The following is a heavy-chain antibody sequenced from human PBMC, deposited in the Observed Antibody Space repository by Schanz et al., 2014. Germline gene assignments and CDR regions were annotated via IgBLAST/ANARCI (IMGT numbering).Heavy chain of an antibody. CDR1: GVSVSSGGDY. Sequence: QVLLQESGPVLVKPSETLSLTCTVSGVSVSSGGDYWSWIRQHPGKGLEWIGFISYSGSTYYNPSLKRRVTISVDTSKNQFSLNLSSATAADTAVYYCARDRGHGDLPGDIWGQGTMVTVSS. V-gene: IGHV4-31*03. D-gene: IGHD4-17*01. CDR2: ISYSGST. CDR3: ARDRGHGDLPGDI. J-gene: IGHJ3*02.